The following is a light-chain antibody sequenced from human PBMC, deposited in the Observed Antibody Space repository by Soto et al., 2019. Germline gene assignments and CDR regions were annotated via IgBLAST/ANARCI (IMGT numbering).Light chain of an antibody. V-gene: IGLV2-23*01. CDR3: CSYAGSSTVV. Sequence: QSALTQPASASGSPGQSITISCTGTSSNIGSYSLVSWYQQHPGKAPKVMIYEGSKRPSGVSNRFSGSRSGNTASLTISGLQAEDEADYYCCSYAGSSTVVFGGGTKLTVL. CDR1: SSNIGSYSL. CDR2: EGS. J-gene: IGLJ2*01.